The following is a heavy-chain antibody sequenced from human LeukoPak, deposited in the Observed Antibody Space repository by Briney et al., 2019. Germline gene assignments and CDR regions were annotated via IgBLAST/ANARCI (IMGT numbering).Heavy chain of an antibody. Sequence: SETLSLTCAVYGGSFSGYYLSWIRQPPGKGLEWIGEINDSGSTNYNPSLKSRVPISVDTSKNQFSLKLSSVTAADTGVYYCATGLKNSIFGAKDYYYMDVWGNGTTVSVSS. CDR3: ATGLKNSIFGAKDYYYMDV. V-gene: IGHV4-34*01. D-gene: IGHD3-3*01. CDR2: INDSGST. CDR1: GGSFSGYY. J-gene: IGHJ6*03.